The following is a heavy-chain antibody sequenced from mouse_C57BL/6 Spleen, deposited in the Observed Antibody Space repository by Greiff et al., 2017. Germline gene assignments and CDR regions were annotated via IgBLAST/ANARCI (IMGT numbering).Heavy chain of an antibody. Sequence: QVQLQQPGAELVRPGSSVKLSCKASGYTFTSYWMDWVKQRPGQGLEWIGNIYPSDSETHYNQKFKDKATLTVDKSSSTAYMQLSSLTSEDSAVYYCARGDGGGFAYWGQGTLVTVSA. V-gene: IGHV1-61*01. D-gene: IGHD1-1*02. CDR3: ARGDGGGFAY. CDR2: IYPSDSET. J-gene: IGHJ3*01. CDR1: GYTFTSYW.